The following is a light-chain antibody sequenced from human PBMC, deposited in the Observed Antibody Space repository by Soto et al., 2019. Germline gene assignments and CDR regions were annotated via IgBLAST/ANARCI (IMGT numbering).Light chain of an antibody. V-gene: IGKV1-5*03. CDR2: KAS. Sequence: DIQMTQSPSTLSGSVGDRVTITCRASQTISSWLAWYQQKPGKAPKLLIYKASTLKSGVPSRFSGSGSGTKFTLTISSLQPDDFATYYCQHYNSYPRTFGQGTKVDIK. CDR1: QTISSW. J-gene: IGKJ1*01. CDR3: QHYNSYPRT.